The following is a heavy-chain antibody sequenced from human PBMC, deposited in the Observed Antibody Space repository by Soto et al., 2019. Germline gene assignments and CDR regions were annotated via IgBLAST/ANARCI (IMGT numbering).Heavy chain of an antibody. Sequence: PGGSLRLSCAASGFTFSDYYMSWIRQAPGKGLEWVSYISSSGSTIYYADSVKGRFTISRDNAKNSLYLQMNSLRAEDTAVYYCARDIAVAGTVVPYYYGMDVWGQGTTVTVSS. CDR1: GFTFSDYY. CDR3: ARDIAVAGTVVPYYYGMDV. D-gene: IGHD6-19*01. CDR2: ISSSGSTI. J-gene: IGHJ6*02. V-gene: IGHV3-11*01.